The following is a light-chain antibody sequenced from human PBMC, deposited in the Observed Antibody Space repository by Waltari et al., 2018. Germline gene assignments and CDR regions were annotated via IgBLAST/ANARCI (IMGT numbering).Light chain of an antibody. J-gene: IGKJ4*01. CDR2: GSS. CDR3: QQYGSSPPALT. CDR1: QSVSSSD. V-gene: IGKV3-20*01. Sequence: EIVLTQSPGTLSLSPGQRATLSCRARQSVSSSDLAWYQQKPGQAPRLLIYGSSSRATGIQDRFSGSGSGTDFTSTISRLEPEDFAVYYCQQYGSSPPALTFGGGTKVEIK.